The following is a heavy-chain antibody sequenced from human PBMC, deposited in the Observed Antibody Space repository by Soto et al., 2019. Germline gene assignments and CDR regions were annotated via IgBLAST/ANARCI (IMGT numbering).Heavy chain of an antibody. V-gene: IGHV1-18*01. Sequence: GTSVKVSCKASGYTVSSYGIGGVRQAPGQGLEWMGWISAYNGNTNYAQKLQGRVTMTTDTSTSTAYMELRSLRSDDTAVYYCAITYYYDSSGYYLDYWGQGTLVTVSS. J-gene: IGHJ4*02. D-gene: IGHD3-22*01. CDR2: ISAYNGNT. CDR1: GYTVSSYG. CDR3: AITYYYDSSGYYLDY.